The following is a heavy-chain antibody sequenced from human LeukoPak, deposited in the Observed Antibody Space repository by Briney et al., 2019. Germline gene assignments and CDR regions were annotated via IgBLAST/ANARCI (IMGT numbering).Heavy chain of an antibody. D-gene: IGHD6-13*01. CDR2: ISYDGSNK. Sequence: PGRSLRLSCAASGFTFSSYAMHWVRQAPGKGLEWVAVISYDGSNKYYADSVKGRFTISRDNSKDTLHLQMSILRPEDTALYYCASGPYSSSYFASWGQGTMVTVSS. V-gene: IGHV3-30-3*01. CDR3: ASGPYSSSYFAS. J-gene: IGHJ4*02. CDR1: GFTFSSYA.